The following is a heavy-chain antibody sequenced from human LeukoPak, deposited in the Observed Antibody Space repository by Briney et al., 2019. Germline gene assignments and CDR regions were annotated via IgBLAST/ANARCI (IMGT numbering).Heavy chain of an antibody. CDR3: ASFEWAKQCSGSCYSDY. D-gene: IGHD1-26*01. CDR2: ISGSGGST. Sequence: GGSLRLSCAASGFTFSSYDMRWVRQAPGKGLVWVSDISGSGGSTYYADSVKGRFTISRDNSKNTLYLQMNSLRAEDTAGYYCASFEWAKQCSGSCYSDYWGQGSLVTPSS. J-gene: IGHJ4*02. V-gene: IGHV3-23*01. CDR1: GFTFSSYD.